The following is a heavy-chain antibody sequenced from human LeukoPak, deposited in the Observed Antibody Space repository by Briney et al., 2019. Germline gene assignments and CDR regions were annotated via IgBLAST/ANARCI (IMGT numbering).Heavy chain of an antibody. CDR2: INDSGGNT. J-gene: IGHJ4*02. V-gene: IGHV3-23*01. CDR1: GFTFSSYA. CDR3: ARPKHYSSGFDY. D-gene: IGHD6-19*01. Sequence: PGGSLRLSCAASGFTFSSYAMSWVRQAPGKGLEWVSLINDSGGNTYYADSVKGRFTISRDNSKNTLFLQMSSLRAEDTAVYYCARPKHYSSGFDYWGQGTLVTVSS.